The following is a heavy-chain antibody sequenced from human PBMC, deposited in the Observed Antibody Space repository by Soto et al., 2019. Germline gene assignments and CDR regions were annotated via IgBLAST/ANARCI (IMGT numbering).Heavy chain of an antibody. J-gene: IGHJ4*02. D-gene: IGHD6-13*01. CDR2: FWYDASGQ. CDR1: GFTFTSYT. V-gene: IGHV3-33*01. Sequence: QVHLVESGGGVVQPGGSLRLSCATSGFTFTSYTMHWVRQAPGKGLEWVATFWYDASGQKYADSVKGRFTISRNPSTSTLYLHMDSLRPEDTAVYYCAFGSWNQYYFDYWGQEILVTVSS. CDR3: AFGSWNQYYFDY.